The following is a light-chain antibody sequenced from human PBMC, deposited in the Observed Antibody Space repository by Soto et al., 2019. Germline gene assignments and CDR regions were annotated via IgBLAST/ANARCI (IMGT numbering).Light chain of an antibody. V-gene: IGKV1-39*01. CDR2: GAS. CDR3: QQSYSTPDT. Sequence: DIQMTQSPSSLSASVGDRVTITCRASQSISTYLNWYQQKPGKAPKLLIYGASSLQGGVPSRFSGSVSGTDFTLTISSLQPEDFATYYCQQSYSTPDTFGQGTKLEIK. J-gene: IGKJ2*01. CDR1: QSISTY.